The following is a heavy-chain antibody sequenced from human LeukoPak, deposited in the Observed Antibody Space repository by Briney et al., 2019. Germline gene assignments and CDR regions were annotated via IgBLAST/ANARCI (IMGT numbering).Heavy chain of an antibody. CDR1: GFTFSTHG. J-gene: IGHJ4*02. CDR3: ARDKISSGWYRGFDH. D-gene: IGHD6-19*01. CDR2: IRYDGINK. Sequence: GGSLRLSCAASGFTFSTHGMHWVRQAPGKGLEWVAFIRYDGINKYYADSVKGRFTISRDNSKNTLYLQMNSLRAEDTAVYYCARDKISSGWYRGFDHWGQGTLVTVSS. V-gene: IGHV3-30*02.